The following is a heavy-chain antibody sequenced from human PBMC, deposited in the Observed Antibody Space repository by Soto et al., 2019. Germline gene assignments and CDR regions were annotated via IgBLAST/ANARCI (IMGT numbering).Heavy chain of an antibody. CDR3: ARESYYEDLVTGYYFDY. Sequence: ASVKVSCKASGYTFTSYAMHWVRQAPGQRLEWMAWINAGNGNTKYYADSVKGRFTISRDNSKNTLYLQMNSLRAEDTAVYYCARESYYEDLVTGYYFDYWGQGTLVTVSS. V-gene: IGHV1-3*01. D-gene: IGHD3-3*01. CDR2: INAGNGNT. J-gene: IGHJ4*02. CDR1: GYTFTSYA.